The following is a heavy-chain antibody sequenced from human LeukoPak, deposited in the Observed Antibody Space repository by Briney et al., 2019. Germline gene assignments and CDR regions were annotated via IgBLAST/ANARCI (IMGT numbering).Heavy chain of an antibody. V-gene: IGHV1-2*02. J-gene: IGHJ6*02. Sequence: ASVKVSCKASGYTFTGYYMHRVRQAPGQGLEWMGWINPNSGGTNYAQKFQGRVTMTRDTSISTAYMELSRLRSDDTAVYYCAREHDYGDSLGGMDVWGQGTTVTVSS. CDR2: INPNSGGT. CDR3: AREHDYGDSLGGMDV. D-gene: IGHD4-17*01. CDR1: GYTFTGYY.